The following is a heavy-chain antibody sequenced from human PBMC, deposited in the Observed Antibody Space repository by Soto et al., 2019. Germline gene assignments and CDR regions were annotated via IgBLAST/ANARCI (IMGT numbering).Heavy chain of an antibody. D-gene: IGHD7-27*01. Sequence: SETLSLTCSVSGGSISSSNYYWGWIRQPPGKGLEWIGSIYFSGNIYHNPSLKSRVTMSIDTSKKQFSLKLSSVTAADTAVYYCAKNWHWGSLVHWGQGTLVTVSS. J-gene: IGHJ4*02. CDR3: AKNWHWGSLVH. V-gene: IGHV4-39*01. CDR2: IYFSGNI. CDR1: GGSISSSNYY.